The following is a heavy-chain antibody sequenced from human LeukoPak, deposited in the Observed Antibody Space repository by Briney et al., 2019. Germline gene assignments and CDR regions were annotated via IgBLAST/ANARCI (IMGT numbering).Heavy chain of an antibody. CDR1: GDSISGYY. V-gene: IGHV4-59*01. CDR3: ARSPGYYFDY. J-gene: IGHJ4*02. Sequence: SETLSLTCTVSGDSISGYYWSWIRQPPGKGLEWIGYIYYSGSTNYNPSLKSRVTISVDTSKNQFSLKLSSVTAADTAVYFCARSPGYYFDYWGQGTLVTVPS. CDR2: IYYSGST.